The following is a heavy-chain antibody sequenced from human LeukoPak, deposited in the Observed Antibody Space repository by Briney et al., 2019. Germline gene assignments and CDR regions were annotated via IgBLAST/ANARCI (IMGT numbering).Heavy chain of an antibody. J-gene: IGHJ1*01. CDR3: ARGPGYCSGGNCLEFCQH. Sequence: ASVKVSCKASGYTFTGYYMHWVRQAPGQGLEWMGWINPSGGGTTYAQKFQGRVTMTRDTSTTTVYMELSSLRSEDTAVYYCARGPGYCSGGNCLEFCQHWGQGTLVTVSS. CDR1: GYTFTGYY. CDR2: INPSGGGT. V-gene: IGHV1-46*01. D-gene: IGHD2-15*01.